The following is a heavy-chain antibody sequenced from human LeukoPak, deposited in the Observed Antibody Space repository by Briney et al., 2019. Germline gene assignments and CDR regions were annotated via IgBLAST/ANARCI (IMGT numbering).Heavy chain of an antibody. D-gene: IGHD1-26*01. V-gene: IGHV3-53*01. CDR2: IYSGGST. Sequence: RGSLRLSCAASGFTVSSNYMSWVRQAPGKGLEWVSVIYSGGSTYYAGSVKGRFTISRDNSKNTLYLQMNSLRAEDTAVYYCARTLDGSYYVLDYWGQGTLVTVSS. J-gene: IGHJ4*02. CDR3: ARTLDGSYYVLDY. CDR1: GFTVSSNY.